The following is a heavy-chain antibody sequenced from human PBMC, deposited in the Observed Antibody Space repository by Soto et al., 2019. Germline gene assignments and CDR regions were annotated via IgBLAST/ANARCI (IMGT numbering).Heavy chain of an antibody. V-gene: IGHV3-66*01. J-gene: IGHJ4*02. Sequence: EVQLVESGGGLVQPGGSLRLSCAASGFSVSYDFMMWVRQAPGKGLEWLSNIFSNGNTYYANSVKGRFTISRDKSKNTLYLQMNSLRGEGTAVYHCARRGEWGQGTLVSVSS. CDR1: GFSVSYDF. CDR2: IFSNGNT. D-gene: IGHD2-21*01. CDR3: ARRGE.